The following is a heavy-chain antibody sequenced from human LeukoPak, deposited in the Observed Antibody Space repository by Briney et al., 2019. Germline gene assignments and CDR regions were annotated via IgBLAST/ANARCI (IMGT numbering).Heavy chain of an antibody. Sequence: PSETLSLTCTVSGGSISSYYWSWIRQPPGKGLEWIGYIYYSGSTNYNPSLKSRVTISVDTSKNQFSLKLSSVTAADTAVYYCARGVGSGWFFDYWGQGTLVTVSS. D-gene: IGHD6-19*01. J-gene: IGHJ4*02. CDR3: ARGVGSGWFFDY. CDR1: GGSISSYY. CDR2: IYYSGST. V-gene: IGHV4-59*12.